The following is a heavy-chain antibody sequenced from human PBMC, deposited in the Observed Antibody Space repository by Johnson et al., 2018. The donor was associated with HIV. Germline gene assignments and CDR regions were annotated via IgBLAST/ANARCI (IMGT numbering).Heavy chain of an antibody. J-gene: IGHJ3*02. CDR2: IWYDGSNK. CDR1: GFTFSSYG. D-gene: IGHD1-1*01. CDR3: AKDRTGFDAFDI. Sequence: QVQLVESGGGVVQPGRSLRLSCAASGFTFSSYGMHWVRQAPGKGLEWVAVIWYDGSNKYYADSVKGRFTISRDNPKNTLYLQMGSLRAEDTAVYYCAKDRTGFDAFDIWGQGTMVTVSS. V-gene: IGHV3-33*06.